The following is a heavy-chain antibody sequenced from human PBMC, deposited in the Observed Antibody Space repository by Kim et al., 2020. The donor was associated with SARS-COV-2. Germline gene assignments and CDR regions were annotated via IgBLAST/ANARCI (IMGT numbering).Heavy chain of an antibody. J-gene: IGHJ4*02. D-gene: IGHD3-16*02. CDR3: TRDRGYGGGYLDY. Sequence: NLAPKFRERVTITTDTSPSTAHMDLRSLRSDDTAVYYCTRDRGYGGGYLDYWGQGTLVTVSS. V-gene: IGHV1-18*01.